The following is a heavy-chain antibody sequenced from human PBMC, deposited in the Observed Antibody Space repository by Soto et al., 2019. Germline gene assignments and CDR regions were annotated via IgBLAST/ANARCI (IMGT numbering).Heavy chain of an antibody. CDR1: GFTFSSYG. V-gene: IGHV3-33*01. Sequence: GGSLRLSCAASGFTFSSYGMHWVRQAPGKGLEWVAVIWYDGSNKYFADSVKGRFTISRDNSKNTLYLQMNSLRAKDTAVYYCARSTLTRIVGATPLFDYWGQGTLVTVSS. CDR3: ARSTLTRIVGATPLFDY. D-gene: IGHD1-26*01. J-gene: IGHJ4*02. CDR2: IWYDGSNK.